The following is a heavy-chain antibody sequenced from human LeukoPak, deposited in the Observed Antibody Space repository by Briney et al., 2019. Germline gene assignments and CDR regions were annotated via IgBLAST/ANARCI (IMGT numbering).Heavy chain of an antibody. V-gene: IGHV4-61*02. CDR1: GGSISSGSYY. D-gene: IGHD2-21*01. CDR3: AREVYCGGDCHTPAEYFQH. J-gene: IGHJ1*01. Sequence: SQTLSLTCTVSGGSISSGSYYWSWIRQPAGKGLEWIGRIYTSGSTNYNPSLRSRVTISVDTSKNQFSLKLSSVTAADTAVYYCAREVYCGGDCHTPAEYFQHWRQGTLVTVSS. CDR2: IYTSGST.